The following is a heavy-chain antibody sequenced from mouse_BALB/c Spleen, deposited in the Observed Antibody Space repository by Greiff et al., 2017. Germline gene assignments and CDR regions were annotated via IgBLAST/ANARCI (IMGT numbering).Heavy chain of an antibody. V-gene: IGHV1-54*03. CDR3: ARCYYGPYAMDY. J-gene: IGHJ4*01. Sequence: QVHVKQSGAELVRPGTSVKVSCKASGYAFTNYLIEWVKQRPGQGLEWIGVINPGSGGTNYNEKFKGKATLTADKSSSTAYMQLSSLTSDDSAVYFCARCYYGPYAMDYWGQGTSVTVSS. D-gene: IGHD1-1*01. CDR2: INPGSGGT. CDR1: GYAFTNYL.